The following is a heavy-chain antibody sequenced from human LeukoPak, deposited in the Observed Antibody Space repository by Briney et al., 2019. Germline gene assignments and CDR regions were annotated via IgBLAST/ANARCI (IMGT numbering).Heavy chain of an antibody. J-gene: IGHJ4*02. D-gene: IGHD3-9*01. CDR1: GASISSSSYY. CDR2: IYYSGST. Sequence: SETLSLTCTVSGASISSSSYYWGWICQPPGKGLEWIGSIYYSGSTYYNPSLKSRVTISVDTSKNQFSLKLSSVTATDTAVYYCARQDYDILTGYYPFDYWGQGTLVTVSS. CDR3: ARQDYDILTGYYPFDY. V-gene: IGHV4-39*01.